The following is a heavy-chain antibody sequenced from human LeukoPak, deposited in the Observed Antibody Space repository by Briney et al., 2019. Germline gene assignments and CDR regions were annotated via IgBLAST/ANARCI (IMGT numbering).Heavy chain of an antibody. Sequence: HPSETLSLTCTVSGGPIYSYYWSWIRQTAGKGLEWIGRLYPGVSTNYNPSLKSRVTMSVDTSKNQSALKLSAVTAADTAVYYCARLKFYDSTGYSPGHYMDVWGKGTTVTVSS. J-gene: IGHJ6*03. CDR2: LYPGVST. CDR1: GGPIYSYY. D-gene: IGHD3-22*01. CDR3: ARLKFYDSTGYSPGHYMDV. V-gene: IGHV4-4*07.